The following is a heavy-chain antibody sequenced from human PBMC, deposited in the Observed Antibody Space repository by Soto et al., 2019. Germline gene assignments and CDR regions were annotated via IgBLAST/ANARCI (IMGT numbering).Heavy chain of an antibody. V-gene: IGHV4-61*01. CDR3: ARGPQAAPLSYYGMDV. CDR1: GGSVSSGSYY. CDR2: IYYSGST. Sequence: QVQLQESGPGLVKPSETLSLTCTVSGGSVSSGSYYWSWIRQPPGKGLEWIGYIYYSGSTNYNPSLKSRVTTSVDTSKNQFSLKLSSVTAADTAVYYCARGPQAAPLSYYGMDVWGQGTTVTVSS. J-gene: IGHJ6*02.